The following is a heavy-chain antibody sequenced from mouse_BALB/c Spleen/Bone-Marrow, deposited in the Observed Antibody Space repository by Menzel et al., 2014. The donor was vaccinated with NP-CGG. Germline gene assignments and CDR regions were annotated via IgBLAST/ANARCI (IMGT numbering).Heavy chain of an antibody. CDR2: IWAGGST. J-gene: IGHJ4*01. Sequence: VKLMESGPGLVAPSQSLSISCTVSGFSLTSYGVHWVRQPPGQGLEWLGAIWAGGSTNYNSALMSRLRINKDNSKSQVFLKMNSLQTDDTAMYYCAREGRGYYGSGGAAMDYWGQGTTVTVSS. D-gene: IGHD1-1*01. V-gene: IGHV2-9*02. CDR3: AREGRGYYGSGGAAMDY. CDR1: GFSLTSYG.